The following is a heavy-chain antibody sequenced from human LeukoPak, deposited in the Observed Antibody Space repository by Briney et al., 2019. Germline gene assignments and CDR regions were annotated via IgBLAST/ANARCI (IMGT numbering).Heavy chain of an antibody. J-gene: IGHJ5*02. CDR3: ARDYTPSVRGVHWFDP. Sequence: PSETLSLTCTVSGGSISSYYWSWIRQPPGKGLEWIGYIYYSGSTNYNPSLKSRVTISVDTSKNQFSLKLSSVTAADTAMYYCARDYTPSVRGVHWFDPWGQGTLVTVSS. CDR1: GGSISSYY. D-gene: IGHD3-16*01. CDR2: IYYSGST. V-gene: IGHV4-59*01.